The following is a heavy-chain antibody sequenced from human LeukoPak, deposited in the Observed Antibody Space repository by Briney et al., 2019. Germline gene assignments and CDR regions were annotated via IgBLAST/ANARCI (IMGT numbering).Heavy chain of an antibody. J-gene: IGHJ4*02. D-gene: IGHD1-26*01. V-gene: IGHV5-51*01. CDR3: ARMVSWELHVPFDY. CDR1: GYKFTNYW. Sequence: GESLKISCKASGYKFTNYWIGWVRQMPGKGLEWMGIIYPGDSDTRYSPSFQGQVTISADKSISTAYLQWSSLKASDTAMYYCARMVSWELHVPFDYWGQGTLVTVSS. CDR2: IYPGDSDT.